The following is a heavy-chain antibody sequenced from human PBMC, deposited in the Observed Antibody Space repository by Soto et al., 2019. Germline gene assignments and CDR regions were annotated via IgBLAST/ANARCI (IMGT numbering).Heavy chain of an antibody. D-gene: IGHD2-2*01. V-gene: IGHV3-30*18. J-gene: IGHJ6*03. CDR2: ISYDGSNK. CDR1: GFTFSNYA. Sequence: GGSLRLSCAASGFTFSNYAMHWVRQAPGKGLEWVALISYDGSNKYYGDSVKDRFTISRDNSKNTLYLQMNSLRAEDTAVYYCAKVSCSRISCQIQYLYFYMDVWGKGSTVTVSS. CDR3: AKVSCSRISCQIQYLYFYMDV.